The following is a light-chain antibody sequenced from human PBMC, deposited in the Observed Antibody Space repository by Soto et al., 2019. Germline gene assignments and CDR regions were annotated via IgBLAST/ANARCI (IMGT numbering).Light chain of an antibody. Sequence: IVMTQSPATLSVSPGERAALSYRASQGVSTNLAWYQQKPGQAPRLLIYGASTRATGIPARFSGSGSGTDFTLTISGLQSEDFAVYYCQQYDNWPPWTFGQGTKVEIK. CDR3: QQYDNWPPWT. J-gene: IGKJ1*01. V-gene: IGKV3-15*01. CDR1: QGVSTN. CDR2: GAS.